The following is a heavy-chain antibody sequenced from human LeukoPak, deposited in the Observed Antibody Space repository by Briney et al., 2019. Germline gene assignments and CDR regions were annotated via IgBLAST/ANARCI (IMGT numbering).Heavy chain of an antibody. CDR1: GFTFSSYS. V-gene: IGHV3-48*02. D-gene: IGHD4-17*01. CDR3: ARESMDYGGDIDY. J-gene: IGHJ4*02. Sequence: GGSLRPSCAASGFTFSSYSTNWVRQAPGKGLEWVPYISSSSSTIYYADSVKGRFTISRDNAKNSLYLQMNSLRDEDTAVYYCARESMDYGGDIDYWGQGTLVTVSS. CDR2: ISSSSSTI.